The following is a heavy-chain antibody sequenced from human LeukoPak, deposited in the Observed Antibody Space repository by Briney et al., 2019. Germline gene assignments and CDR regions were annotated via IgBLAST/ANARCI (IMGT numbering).Heavy chain of an antibody. Sequence: GGSLRLSCAASGFTFSTSWMSWVRQAPGKGLVWVSRINSDGSSTSYADSVKGRFTISRDNAKNTLYLQMNSLRAEDTAVYYCANMGQVYSYGPDYWGQGTLVTVSS. J-gene: IGHJ4*02. CDR1: GFTFSTSW. V-gene: IGHV3-74*01. CDR2: INSDGSST. D-gene: IGHD5-18*01. CDR3: ANMGQVYSYGPDY.